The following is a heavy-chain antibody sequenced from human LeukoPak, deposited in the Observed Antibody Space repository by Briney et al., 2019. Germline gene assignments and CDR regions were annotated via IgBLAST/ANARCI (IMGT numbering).Heavy chain of an antibody. CDR1: GGSFSGYY. Sequence: SETLSLTCAVYGGSFSGYYWSWIRQPPGKGLEWIGEINHSGSTNYNPSLKSRVTISVDTSKNQFPLKLSSVTAADTAVYYCARGFPDWYYGSGSSTLVWFDPWGQGTLVTVSS. J-gene: IGHJ5*02. D-gene: IGHD3-10*01. V-gene: IGHV4-34*01. CDR2: INHSGST. CDR3: ARGFPDWYYGSGSSTLVWFDP.